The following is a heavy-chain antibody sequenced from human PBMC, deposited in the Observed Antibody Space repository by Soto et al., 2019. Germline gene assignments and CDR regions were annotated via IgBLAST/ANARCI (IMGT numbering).Heavy chain of an antibody. CDR2: INPNSGGT. V-gene: IGHV1-2*02. CDR3: ARDTKIPANAIHDGR. D-gene: IGHD2-2*01. CDR1: GYTFTDYF. J-gene: IGHJ4*02. Sequence: VEMVQSGAEVKKPGASVRVSCKASGYTFTDYFIHWVRQAPGQGPEWMGWINPNSGGTNYAQKFQGRVTMTWDTSMTTVYMDRSRLRSDATATYYCARDTKIPANAIHDGRWGEGNLVTVSS.